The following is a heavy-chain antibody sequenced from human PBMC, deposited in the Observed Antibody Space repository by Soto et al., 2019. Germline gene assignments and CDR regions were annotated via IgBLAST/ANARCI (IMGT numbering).Heavy chain of an antibody. D-gene: IGHD6-13*01. J-gene: IGHJ4*02. CDR2: IYYNGIT. CDR3: ARAPRSSRGLALNFDY. V-gene: IGHV4-61*05. CDR1: GGSINRSNYY. Sequence: PSETLSLTCTVSGGSINRSNYYWGWIRQPPGKGLEWIGYIYYNGITNYNTSLKSRVTISVDTSKNQFTLKLSSVTAADTAVFYCARAPRSSRGLALNFDYWGPGTLVTVSS.